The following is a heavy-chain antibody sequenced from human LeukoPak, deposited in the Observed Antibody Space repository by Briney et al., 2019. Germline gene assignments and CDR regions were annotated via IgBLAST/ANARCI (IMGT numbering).Heavy chain of an antibody. CDR1: GGSISTYY. CDR3: AGSGYSSTWVWFDP. CDR2: IYYSGST. D-gene: IGHD6-13*01. Sequence: SETLSLTCTVSGGSISTYYWSWIWQPPGKGLEWIGYIYYSGSTNYNPSLKSRVTISVDTSKNQFSLKLSSVTAADTAVYSCAGSGYSSTWVWFDPWGQATLVTVSS. V-gene: IGHV4-59*12. J-gene: IGHJ5*02.